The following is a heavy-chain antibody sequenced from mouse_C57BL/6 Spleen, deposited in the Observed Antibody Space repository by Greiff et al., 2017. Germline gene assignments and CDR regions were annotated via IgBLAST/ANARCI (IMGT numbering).Heavy chain of an antibody. J-gene: IGHJ2*01. Sequence: EVQLKESGPELVKPGASVKISCKASGYSFTGYYMNWVKQSPEKSLEWIGEINPSTGGTTYNQKFKAKATLTVDKSSSTAYMQLKSLTSEDSAVYYCARSGSSSFDYWGQGTTLTVSS. D-gene: IGHD1-1*01. CDR1: GYSFTGYY. CDR3: ARSGSSSFDY. CDR2: INPSTGGT. V-gene: IGHV1-42*01.